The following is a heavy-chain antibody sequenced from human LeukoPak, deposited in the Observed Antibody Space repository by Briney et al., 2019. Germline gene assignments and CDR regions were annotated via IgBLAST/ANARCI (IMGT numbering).Heavy chain of an antibody. CDR1: GFTFSNAW. J-gene: IGHJ4*02. V-gene: IGHV3-15*01. D-gene: IGHD4-11*01. CDR2: IRRTTDGGTT. Sequence: GGSLRLSCAASGFTFSNAWMSWVRQAPGKGLEWVGRIRRTTDGGTTDYAASVKGRFTISRDDSKNTLYLQMNSLKTEDTAVYYCTTMTTDNWGQGTPVTVSS. CDR3: TTMTTDN.